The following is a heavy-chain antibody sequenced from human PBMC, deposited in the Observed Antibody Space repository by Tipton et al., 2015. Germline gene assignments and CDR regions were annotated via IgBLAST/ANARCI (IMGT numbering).Heavy chain of an antibody. CDR2: IYYRGGA. CDR3: ARAGSVTSDELAF. Sequence: TLSLTCTVSGGSISSDAYYWSWIRQHPGKGLEWIGYIYYRGGAYYNPSLGSRVSMSIDASKNQFSLKLVSVSAADTATYFCARAGSVTSDELAFWGQGTLVSVSS. V-gene: IGHV4-31*03. D-gene: IGHD4-17*01. CDR1: GGSISSDAYY. J-gene: IGHJ4*02.